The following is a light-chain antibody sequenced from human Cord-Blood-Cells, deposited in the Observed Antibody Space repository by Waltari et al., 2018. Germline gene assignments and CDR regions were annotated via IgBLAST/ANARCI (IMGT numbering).Light chain of an antibody. Sequence: SYELTQPPSVSVSPGQTASITCSGDKLGEKYACWYQQKPGQSPFLTIYQDSKRPSGIPERFSGSNSGNTATLTISGTQAMDEADYYCQAWDSSTAVFGGGTKLTVL. J-gene: IGLJ2*01. V-gene: IGLV3-1*01. CDR3: QAWDSSTAV. CDR1: KLGEKY. CDR2: QDS.